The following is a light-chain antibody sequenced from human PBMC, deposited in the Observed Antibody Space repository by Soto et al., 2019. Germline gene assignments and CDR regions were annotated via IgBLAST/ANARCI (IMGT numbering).Light chain of an antibody. V-gene: IGKV1-8*01. CDR1: QDISSY. CDR3: QQYYSYPWT. J-gene: IGKJ1*01. CDR2: AAS. Sequence: ALRMTQSPSSFSASTGDRVTLTCRASQDISSYLAWYQQKPGKAPNLLISAASTLQGGVPSRFSGSGSGTDFTLTISCLQSEDFATYYCQQYYSYPWTFGQGTKVEIK.